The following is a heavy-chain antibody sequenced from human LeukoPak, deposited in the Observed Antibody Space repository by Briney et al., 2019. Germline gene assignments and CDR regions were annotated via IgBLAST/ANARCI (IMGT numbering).Heavy chain of an antibody. V-gene: IGHV3-43*02. D-gene: IGHD3-9*01. CDR3: AKGFSVLTSNHYYYYYGMDV. Sequence: GGSLRLSCAASGFTFDDYAMHWVRQAPGKGLEWVSLISGDGGSTYYADSVKGRFTISRDNSKNSLYLQMNSLRTEDTALYYCAKGFSVLTSNHYYYYYGMDVWGQGTTVTVSS. CDR1: GFTFDDYA. CDR2: ISGDGGST. J-gene: IGHJ6*02.